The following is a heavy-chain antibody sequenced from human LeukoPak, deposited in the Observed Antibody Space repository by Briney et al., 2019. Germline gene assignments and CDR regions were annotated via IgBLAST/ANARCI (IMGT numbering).Heavy chain of an antibody. CDR2: IYNSGSP. CDR1: GGSISSHN. D-gene: IGHD3-22*01. Sequence: PSETLSLTCTVSGGSISSHNWNWIRQPPGKGLEWIGDIYNSGSPNYNPSLKSRVTISVDTSKNQFSLKLSSVTAAGTAEYYCARVDSSGYYTFFDYWGQGTLVTVSS. CDR3: ARVDSSGYYTFFDY. J-gene: IGHJ4*02. V-gene: IGHV4-59*11.